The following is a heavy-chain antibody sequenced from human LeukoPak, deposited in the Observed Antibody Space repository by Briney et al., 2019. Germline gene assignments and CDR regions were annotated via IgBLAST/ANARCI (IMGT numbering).Heavy chain of an antibody. Sequence: GGSLRLSCAASGLTFSSYPMTWVRQAPGKGLEWVSAISGGGGSTHYADSVKGRFTISRDNSKNTLYLQMNSLRAEDTAVYFYAKGAYFSGSYGFAFDYWGQGTLVTVSS. J-gene: IGHJ4*02. D-gene: IGHD3-16*02. CDR2: ISGGGGST. CDR3: AKGAYFSGSYGFAFDY. V-gene: IGHV3-23*01. CDR1: GLTFSSYP.